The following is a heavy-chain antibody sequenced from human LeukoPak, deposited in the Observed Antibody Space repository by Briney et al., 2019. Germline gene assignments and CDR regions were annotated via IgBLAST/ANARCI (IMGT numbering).Heavy chain of an antibody. D-gene: IGHD3-3*01. V-gene: IGHV4-34*01. CDR1: GGSFSGYY. CDR3: ARGLVRRLGLYYDFWSGYYIFDY. CDR2: INHSGST. Sequence: SETLSLTCAVYGGSFSGYYWSWIRQPPGKGLEWIGEINHSGSTNYNPSLKSRVTISVDTSKNQFSLKLSSVTAADTAVYYCARGLVRRLGLYYDFWSGYYIFDYWGQGTLVTVSS. J-gene: IGHJ4*02.